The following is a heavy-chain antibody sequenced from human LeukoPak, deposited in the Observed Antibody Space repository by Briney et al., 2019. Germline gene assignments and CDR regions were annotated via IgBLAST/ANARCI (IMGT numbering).Heavy chain of an antibody. Sequence: GGSLRLSCAASGFTFSNAWMSWVRQAPGKGLEWVGRIKSKTDGGTTDYAAPVKGRFTTSRDDSKNTLYLQMNSHKPEDTAVYSCTTDPRPKNDYWGQGTLVTVSS. CDR2: IKSKTDGGTT. CDR1: GFTFSNAW. J-gene: IGHJ4*02. V-gene: IGHV3-15*01. CDR3: TTDPRPKNDY.